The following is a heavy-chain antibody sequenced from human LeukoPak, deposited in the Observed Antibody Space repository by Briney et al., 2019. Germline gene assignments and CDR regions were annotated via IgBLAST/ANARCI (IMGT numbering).Heavy chain of an antibody. CDR1: GFTFSTYS. D-gene: IGHD3-10*01. J-gene: IGHJ3*02. Sequence: GGSLRLSCAASGFTFSTYSMNWVRQAPGKGLEWVSSIISSGSYIYYTDSVKGRFTVSRDNANNLLHLQLNSLRAEDTALYYCARSRITMTRGSPHARPFDIWGQGTMVTVSS. V-gene: IGHV3-21*01. CDR3: ARSRITMTRGSPHARPFDI. CDR2: IISSGSYI.